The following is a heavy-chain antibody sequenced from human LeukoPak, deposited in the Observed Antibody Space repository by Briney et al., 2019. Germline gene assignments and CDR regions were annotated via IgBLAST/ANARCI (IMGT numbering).Heavy chain of an antibody. CDR3: ARDVVATWGYAFDI. Sequence: GGSLRLSCTASGFTFSGHYMDWVRQAPGKGLEWVSYINSGSSTISYADSVKGRFTISRDNAKNSLYLQMNSLRAEDTAVYYCARDVVATWGYAFDIWGQGTVVTVSS. D-gene: IGHD1-26*01. V-gene: IGHV3-48*04. CDR1: GFTFSGHY. J-gene: IGHJ3*02. CDR2: INSGSSTI.